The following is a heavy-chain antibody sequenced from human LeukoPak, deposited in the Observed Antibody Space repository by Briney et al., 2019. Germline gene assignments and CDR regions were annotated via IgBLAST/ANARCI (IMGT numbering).Heavy chain of an antibody. D-gene: IGHD6-19*01. CDR2: IYYSGTT. V-gene: IGHV4-31*03. Sequence: SQTLSLTCTVSGGSISSGNYYWSWVRQHPGKGLEWIGYIYYSGTTNYNPSLKSRVTISVDTSKNRFSLKLSSVTAADTAMYYCARERGLKGFDPWGQGTLVTVSS. CDR1: GGSISSGNYY. J-gene: IGHJ5*02. CDR3: ARERGLKGFDP.